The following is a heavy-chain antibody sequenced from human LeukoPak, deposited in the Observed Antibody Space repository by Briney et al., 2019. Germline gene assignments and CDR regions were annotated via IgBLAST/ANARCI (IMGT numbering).Heavy chain of an antibody. Sequence: GESLKISCKGSGYSFTCDWNGWVRQMPGKGLEWMGIIYPGDSDTRYSPSFQGQVTISADKSISTAYLQWSSLKASDTAMYYCARLGIISNIAAAGTRSGNYYGMDVWGQGTTVTVSS. V-gene: IGHV5-51*01. J-gene: IGHJ6*02. CDR3: ARLGIISNIAAAGTRSGNYYGMDV. CDR2: IYPGDSDT. CDR1: GYSFTCDW. D-gene: IGHD6-13*01.